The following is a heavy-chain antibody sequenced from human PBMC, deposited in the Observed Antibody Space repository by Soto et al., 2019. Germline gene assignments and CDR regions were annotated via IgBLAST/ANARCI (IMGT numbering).Heavy chain of an antibody. CDR1: GITFSTYA. D-gene: IGHD4-17*01. CDR2: IGTNGADK. Sequence: LRLSCAASGITFSTYAMSWVRRAPGKGLEWVSTIGTNGADKQYADFVKGRFTVSRDRSDGTLSLQMNSLRAEDTAVYYCAADYLRHNSLNGYYYSYGMDVWGQGTTVTVS. CDR3: AADYLRHNSLNGYYYSYGMDV. J-gene: IGHJ6*02. V-gene: IGHV3-23*01.